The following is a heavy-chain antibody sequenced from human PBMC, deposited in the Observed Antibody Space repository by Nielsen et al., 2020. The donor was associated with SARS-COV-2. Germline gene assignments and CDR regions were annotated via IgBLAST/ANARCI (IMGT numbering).Heavy chain of an antibody. CDR1: GFTFSSYW. CDR3: AREKEARPYYDFWSGPQRNYGMDV. V-gene: IGHV3-74*01. CDR2: INSDGSST. D-gene: IGHD3-3*01. Sequence: GESLKISCAASGFTFSSYWMHWVRQAPGKGLVWVSRINSDGSSTSYADSVKGRFTISRDNAKNTLYLQMNSLRAEDTAVYYCAREKEARPYYDFWSGPQRNYGMDVWGQGTTVTVSS. J-gene: IGHJ6*02.